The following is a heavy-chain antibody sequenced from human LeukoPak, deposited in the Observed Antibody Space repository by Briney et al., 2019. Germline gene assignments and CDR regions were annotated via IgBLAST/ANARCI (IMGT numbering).Heavy chain of an antibody. CDR3: ARLKYSYGYVLDY. J-gene: IGHJ4*02. CDR1: GGFISSSSYY. CDR2: IYYSGST. V-gene: IGHV4-39*07. D-gene: IGHD5-18*01. Sequence: SETLSLTCTVSGGFISSSSYYWGWIRQPPGKGLEWIGSIYYSGSTYYNPSLKSRVTISVDTSKNQFSLKLSSVTAADTAVYYCARLKYSYGYVLDYWGQGTLVTVSS.